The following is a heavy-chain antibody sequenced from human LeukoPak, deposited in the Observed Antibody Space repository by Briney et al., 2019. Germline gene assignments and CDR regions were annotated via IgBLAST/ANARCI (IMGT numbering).Heavy chain of an antibody. CDR3: AKDSGDGYNRSAMDFDY. V-gene: IGHV3-43*02. CDR2: ISGGGGST. J-gene: IGHJ4*02. CDR1: GFTFDDYA. Sequence: GGSLRLSCAASGFTFDDYAMHWVRQAPGKGLEWVALISGGGGSTYYADSVKGRFTISRDNSKNSLYLQMNSLRTEDTALYYCAKDSGDGYNRSAMDFDYWGQGTLVTVSS. D-gene: IGHD5-24*01.